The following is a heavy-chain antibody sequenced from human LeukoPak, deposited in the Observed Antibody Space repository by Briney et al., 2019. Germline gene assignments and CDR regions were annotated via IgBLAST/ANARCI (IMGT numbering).Heavy chain of an antibody. D-gene: IGHD2-2*01. J-gene: IGHJ4*02. CDR2: IRYDGSNK. CDR3: AKDKPLEYCSSTSCRRGKNFDY. Sequence: GGSLRLSCAASGFTFSSYGMHWVRQAPGKGLEWVAFIRYDGSNKYYADSVKGRFTISRDNSKNTLYLQMNSLRAEDTAVYYCAKDKPLEYCSSTSCRRGKNFDYWGQGTLVTVSS. V-gene: IGHV3-30*02. CDR1: GFTFSSYG.